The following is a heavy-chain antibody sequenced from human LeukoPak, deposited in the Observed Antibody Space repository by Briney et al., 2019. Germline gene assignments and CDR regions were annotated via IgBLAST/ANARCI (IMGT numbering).Heavy chain of an antibody. CDR1: GFTFTYYW. V-gene: IGHV3-7*03. CDR3: TRDTAEFYDSSGYAGD. CDR2: IKQDGSEK. J-gene: IGHJ4*02. D-gene: IGHD3-22*01. Sequence: GGSLRLSCAASGFTFTYYWMSWVRQAPGKGLEWVANIKQDGSEKYYVDSVKGRFTISRDNAKNSLYLQMNSLKTEDTAVYYCTRDTAEFYDSSGYAGDWGQGTLVTVSS.